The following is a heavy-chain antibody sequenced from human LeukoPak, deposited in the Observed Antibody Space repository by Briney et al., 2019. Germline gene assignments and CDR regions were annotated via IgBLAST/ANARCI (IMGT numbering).Heavy chain of an antibody. CDR2: ISYDGSNK. CDR3: ATYGYSVDY. V-gene: IGHV3-30-3*01. CDR1: GFTFSSYA. Sequence: PGGSLRLSCAASGFTFSSYAMHWVRQAPGKGLEWVVVISYDGSNKYYADSVKGRFTISRDNSKNTLYLQMNSLRAEDTAVYYCATYGYSVDYWGQGTLVTVSS. J-gene: IGHJ4*02. D-gene: IGHD3-22*01.